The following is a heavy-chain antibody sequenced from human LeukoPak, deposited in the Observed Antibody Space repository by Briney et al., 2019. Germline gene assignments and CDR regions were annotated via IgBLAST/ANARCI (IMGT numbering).Heavy chain of an antibody. J-gene: IGHJ4*02. CDR1: GGSIGSGGYY. CDR3: AREPPGGSYYFDY. Sequence: SQTLSLTCTVSGGSIGSGGYYWSWIRQHPGKGLEWIGYIYYSGSTYYNPSLKRRVTISVDTSKNQFSLKLSSVTAADTAVYYCAREPPGGSYYFDYWGQGTLVTVSS. D-gene: IGHD1-26*01. CDR2: IYYSGST. V-gene: IGHV4-31*03.